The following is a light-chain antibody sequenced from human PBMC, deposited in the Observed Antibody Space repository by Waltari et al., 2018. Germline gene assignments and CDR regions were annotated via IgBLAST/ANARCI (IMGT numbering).Light chain of an antibody. CDR3: SSFTSDSTWV. CDR1: SRDVGAYTY. V-gene: IGLV2-14*03. CDR2: DVN. Sequence: QSALTQPASVSGSPGQSITISCAGTSRDVGAYTYVSWYQHHPGKAPKPIFHDVNSRPSGVSNRFSGSKSGNTASLTISELQAEDEADYYCSSFTSDSTWVFGAGTKLTVL. J-gene: IGLJ2*01.